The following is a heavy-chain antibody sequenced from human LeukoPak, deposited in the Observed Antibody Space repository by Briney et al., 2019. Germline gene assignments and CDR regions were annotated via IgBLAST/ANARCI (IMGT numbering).Heavy chain of an antibody. CDR1: GGSISSSSYY. V-gene: IGHV4-39*01. CDR2: IYYSGST. CDR3: ARRGYYYDSSGQNNN. Sequence: SETLSLTCTVSGGSISSSSYYWGWIRQPPGKGLEWIGSIYYSGSTYYNPSLKSRVTISVDTSKNQFSLKLSSVTAADTAVYSCARRGYYYDSSGQNNNWGQGALVTVSS. J-gene: IGHJ4*02. D-gene: IGHD3-22*01.